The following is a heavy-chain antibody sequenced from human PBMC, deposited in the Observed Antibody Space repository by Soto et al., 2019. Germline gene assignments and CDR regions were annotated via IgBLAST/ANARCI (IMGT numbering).Heavy chain of an antibody. D-gene: IGHD3-22*01. CDR3: GAYYQDSSGYLNGFEP. Sequence: QVQFVESGGGSVNPGGSLRLSCAASGFSFSDYYMSWIRQPPGEGLQWVSYIGGSGHDIFYTASVKGRFTISRDNANNSMYLKRNSLRADDTAVYYCGAYYQDSSGYLNGFEPGGQGTLVTVSS. CDR1: GFSFSDYY. V-gene: IGHV3-11*01. CDR2: IGGSGHDI. J-gene: IGHJ5*02.